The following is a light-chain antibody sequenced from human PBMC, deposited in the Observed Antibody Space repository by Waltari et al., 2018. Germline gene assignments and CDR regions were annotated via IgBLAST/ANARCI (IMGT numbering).Light chain of an antibody. J-gene: IGLJ3*02. CDR3: LLYYGGPWV. CDR2: STS. Sequence: QTVVTQEPSLTVSPGGTVTLTRASSTGAVTSDYYPNWFQQKPGQAPRALIHSTSVSDSWTPTRFSGSLLGDKAALTLSGVQPEDEADYYCLLYYGGPWVFGGGTKVTVL. CDR1: TGAVTSDYY. V-gene: IGLV7-43*01.